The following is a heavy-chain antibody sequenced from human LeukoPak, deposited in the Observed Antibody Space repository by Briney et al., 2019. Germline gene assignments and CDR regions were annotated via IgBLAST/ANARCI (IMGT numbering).Heavy chain of an antibody. J-gene: IGHJ4*02. CDR2: IYYSGST. Sequence: PSETLSLTCTVSGGSISSSSYYWGWIRQPPGKGLELIGSIYYSGSTYYNPSLKSRVTISVDTSKNQFSLKLSSVTAADTAVYYCARQVLLWFGELSSGDADYWGQGTLVTVSS. CDR1: GGSISSSSYY. D-gene: IGHD3-10*01. V-gene: IGHV4-39*01. CDR3: ARQVLLWFGELSSGDADY.